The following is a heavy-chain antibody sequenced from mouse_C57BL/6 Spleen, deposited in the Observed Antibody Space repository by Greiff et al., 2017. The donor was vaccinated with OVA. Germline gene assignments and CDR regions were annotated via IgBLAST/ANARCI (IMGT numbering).Heavy chain of an antibody. CDR1: GYAFSSSW. CDR2: IYPGDGDT. V-gene: IGHV1-82*01. Sequence: QVQLQQSGPELVKPGASVKISCKASGYAFSSSWMNWVKQRPGKGLEWIGRIYPGDGDTNYNGKFKGKATLTADKSSSTAYMQLSSLTSEDSAVYFCARSVVDFDYWGQGTTLTVSS. D-gene: IGHD1-1*01. J-gene: IGHJ2*01. CDR3: ARSVVDFDY.